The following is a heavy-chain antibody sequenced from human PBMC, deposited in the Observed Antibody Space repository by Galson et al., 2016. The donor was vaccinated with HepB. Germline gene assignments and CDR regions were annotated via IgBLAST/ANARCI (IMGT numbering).Heavy chain of an antibody. V-gene: IGHV1-24*01. J-gene: IGHJ4*02. D-gene: IGHD3-16*01. CDR1: GYTLSKLS. CDR3: ASAREAGLYYYFDY. CDR2: FDPEDGER. Sequence: SVKVSCKVSGYTLSKLSMHWVRQAPGKGLEWMGGFDPEDGERMYAQKFQGRLNMTEDTSTDTAYMELSSLRSEDTAVYYCASAREAGLYYYFDYWGQGTLVSVSS.